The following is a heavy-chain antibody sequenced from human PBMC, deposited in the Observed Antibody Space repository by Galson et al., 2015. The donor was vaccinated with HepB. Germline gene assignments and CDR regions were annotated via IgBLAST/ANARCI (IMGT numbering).Heavy chain of an antibody. Sequence: SVKVSCKASGYTFTSYAMNWVRQAPGQGLEWMGWINTNTGNPTYAQGFTGRFVFSLDTSVSTAYLQISSLKAEDTAVYYCAGEVGCSSTSCYVFYYYYGMDVWGQGTTVTVSS. V-gene: IGHV7-4-1*02. CDR3: AGEVGCSSTSCYVFYYYYGMDV. J-gene: IGHJ6*02. CDR2: INTNTGNP. CDR1: GYTFTSYA. D-gene: IGHD2-2*01.